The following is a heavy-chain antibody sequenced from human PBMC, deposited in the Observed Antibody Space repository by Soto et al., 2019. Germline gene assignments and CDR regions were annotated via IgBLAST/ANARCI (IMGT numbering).Heavy chain of an antibody. CDR2: ISGNSGSI. J-gene: IGHJ4*02. V-gene: IGHV3-9*01. CDR3: AKAIYWGSDSSRGSGYYFDY. D-gene: IGHD6-13*01. CDR1: GFTFDEYA. Sequence: EVQLVESGGGLVQPGRSLRLSCAASGFTFDEYAMHWVRQAPVKGLEWVSGISGNSGSIGYADSGNGRFTISRDNAKNSLYLRMNRLRAEDTALYYCAKAIYWGSDSSRGSGYYFDYWGQGTLVTVS.